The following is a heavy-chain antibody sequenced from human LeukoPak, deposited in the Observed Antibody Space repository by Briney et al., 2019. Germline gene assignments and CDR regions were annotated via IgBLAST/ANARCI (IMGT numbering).Heavy chain of an antibody. Sequence: GASVKVSCKASGGTFSSYAISWVRQAPGQGLEWMGGIIPIFGTANYAQKFQGRVTITTDESTSTAYMELSSLRSEDTAVYYCARVGNYDFWSGYSSRNWFDPWGQGTLVTVSS. D-gene: IGHD3-3*01. CDR3: ARVGNYDFWSGYSSRNWFDP. CDR2: IIPIFGTA. CDR1: GGTFSSYA. V-gene: IGHV1-69*05. J-gene: IGHJ5*02.